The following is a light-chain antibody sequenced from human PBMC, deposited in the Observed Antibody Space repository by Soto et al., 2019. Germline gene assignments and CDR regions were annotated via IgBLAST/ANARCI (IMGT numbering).Light chain of an antibody. CDR2: GTS. J-gene: IGKJ1*01. CDR3: QQYGSSSWT. CDR1: QSVSSSY. V-gene: IGKV3-20*01. Sequence: EIVLTQSPGTLSLSPGERATLSCRASQSVSSSYLAWYQQKPGQAPRLLIYGTSSRATAIPDRFSGSGSGTDFTLPISRLEPDDFAVYYCQQYGSSSWTFGQGTKVEI.